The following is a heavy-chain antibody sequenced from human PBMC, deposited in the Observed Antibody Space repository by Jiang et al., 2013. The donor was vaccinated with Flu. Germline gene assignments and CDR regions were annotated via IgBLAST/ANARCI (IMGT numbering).Heavy chain of an antibody. CDR2: IYYSGST. D-gene: IGHD2-21*02. V-gene: IGHV4-59*01. CDR3: ARDNTVTAAAFDI. CDR1: GGSISSYY. Sequence: GSGLVKPSETLSLTCTVSGGSISSYYWSWIRQPPGKGLEWIGYIYYSGSTNYNPSLKSRVTISVDTSKNQFSLKLSSVTAADTAVYYCARDNTVTAAAFDIWGQGTMVTVSS. J-gene: IGHJ3*02.